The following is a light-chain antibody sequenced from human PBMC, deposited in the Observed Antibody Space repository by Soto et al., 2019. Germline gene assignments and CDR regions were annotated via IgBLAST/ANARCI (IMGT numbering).Light chain of an antibody. CDR2: GAS. J-gene: IGKJ1*01. CDR1: QSVSSSY. Sequence: EIVLTQSPGTLSLSPGERATLSCRASQSVSSSYLAWYQQKPGQAPRLLIYGASSRATGIPDRFSGSGSGTDFTLTISRLEPEDFAVYYCQKYGSSTWPFGQGTKGEIK. V-gene: IGKV3-20*01. CDR3: QKYGSSTWP.